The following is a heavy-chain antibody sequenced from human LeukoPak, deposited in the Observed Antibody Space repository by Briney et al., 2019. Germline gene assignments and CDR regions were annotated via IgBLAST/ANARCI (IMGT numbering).Heavy chain of an antibody. CDR3: AKPATISPRDY. CDR1: GFTFSDYI. J-gene: IGHJ4*02. Sequence: GGSLRLSCVASGFTFSDYIMCWVRQAAGKGLEWVSGISGDGDHTYYADSVKGRFTISRDNSKNTLSLQMSGLRAEDTAIYYCAKPATISPRDYWGQGTLVSVSS. V-gene: IGHV3-23*01. D-gene: IGHD2-21*01. CDR2: ISGDGDHT.